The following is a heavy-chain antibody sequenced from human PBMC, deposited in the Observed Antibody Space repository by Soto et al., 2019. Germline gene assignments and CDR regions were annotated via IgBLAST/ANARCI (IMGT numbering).Heavy chain of an antibody. CDR3: ARVAVTTNYYYGMDV. V-gene: IGHV1-8*01. CDR2: MNPNSGNT. D-gene: IGHD4-17*01. J-gene: IGHJ6*02. Sequence: QVQLVQSGAEVKKPGASVKVSCKASGYTFTSYDINWVRQATGQGREWMGWMNPNSGNTGYAQKFQGRVTMTRNTSISTAYMELSSLRSEDTAVYYCARVAVTTNYYYGMDVWGQGTTVTVSS. CDR1: GYTFTSYD.